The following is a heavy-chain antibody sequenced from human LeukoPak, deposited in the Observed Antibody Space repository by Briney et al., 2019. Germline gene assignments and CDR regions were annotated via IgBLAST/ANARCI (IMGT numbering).Heavy chain of an antibody. CDR3: ARAPPITSYYDY. Sequence: PGGSLRLSCAASGFTFSSYAMHWVRQAPGKGLEYVSAISSNGGSTYYANSVKGRFTISRDSSKNTLYLQMGSLRAEDMAVYYCARAPPITSYYDYWGQGTLVTVSS. CDR1: GFTFSSYA. D-gene: IGHD3-10*01. J-gene: IGHJ4*02. V-gene: IGHV3-64*01. CDR2: ISSNGGST.